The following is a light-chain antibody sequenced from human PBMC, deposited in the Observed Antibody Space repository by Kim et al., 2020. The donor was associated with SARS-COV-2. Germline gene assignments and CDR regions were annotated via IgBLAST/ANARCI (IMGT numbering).Light chain of an antibody. CDR3: QHFDSLPYT. Sequence: SASVGDRVTITCQASQDIRNFLNWFQHKPGKAPKLLIYDASSLGAGVPSRFSGSGYGTDFTFTISSLQPEDIATYYCQHFDSLPYTFGQGTKLEIK. CDR2: DAS. V-gene: IGKV1-33*01. CDR1: QDIRNF. J-gene: IGKJ2*01.